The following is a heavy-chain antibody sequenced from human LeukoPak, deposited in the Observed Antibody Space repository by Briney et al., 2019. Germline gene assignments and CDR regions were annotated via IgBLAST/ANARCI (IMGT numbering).Heavy chain of an antibody. D-gene: IGHD6-13*01. CDR1: GFTFSDYF. V-gene: IGHV3-11*01. CDR2: ISGSGTST. Sequence: GGSLRLSCAASGFTFSDYFMSWIRQAPGMGLEWVSYISGSGTSTYYADSVKGRFTISRDNAKNSLYLQMNSLRAEDTALYYCAKDIFPGSSSWYEGDYWGQGTLVTVSS. CDR3: AKDIFPGSSSWYEGDY. J-gene: IGHJ4*02.